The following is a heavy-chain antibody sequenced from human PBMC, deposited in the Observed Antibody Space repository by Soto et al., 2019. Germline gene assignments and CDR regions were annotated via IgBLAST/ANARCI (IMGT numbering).Heavy chain of an antibody. J-gene: IGHJ5*02. V-gene: IGHV3-7*05. CDR3: ARVDTMVRGVRPYNWFDP. CDR2: IKQDGSEK. Sequence: GGSLRLSCAASGFTFSSYWMSWVRQAPGKGLEWVANIKQDGSEKYYVDSVKGRFTISRDNAKNSLYLQMNSLRAEDTAVYYCARVDTMVRGVRPYNWFDPWGQGTLVTVSS. D-gene: IGHD3-10*01. CDR1: GFTFSSYW.